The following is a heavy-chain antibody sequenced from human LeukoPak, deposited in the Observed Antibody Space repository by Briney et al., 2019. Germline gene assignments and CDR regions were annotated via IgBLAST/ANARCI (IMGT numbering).Heavy chain of an antibody. D-gene: IGHD3-10*01. CDR2: IYYSGSS. CDR3: ARHEAYSSGRNCFDS. J-gene: IGHJ4*02. Sequence: PSETLSLTCTVSGGSMSSSSFYWDWIRQAPGKGLEWIGSIYYSGSSYSNPSLKSRVTVSVDTSKNQFSLKVNSVTAADTAVYYCARHEAYSSGRNCFDSWGQGTLVTVSS. CDR1: GGSMSSSSFY. V-gene: IGHV4-39*01.